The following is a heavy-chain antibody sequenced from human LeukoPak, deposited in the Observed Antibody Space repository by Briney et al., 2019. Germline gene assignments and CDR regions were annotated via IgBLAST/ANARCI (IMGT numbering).Heavy chain of an antibody. CDR2: IKQDGSEK. J-gene: IGHJ4*02. Sequence: GGSLRLSCAASGFTFRSYWMSWVRQAPGKGLERVANIKQDGSEKYYVDSVKGRFTISRDNAKNSLYLQMSSLRAEDTAVYYCARDGYSGSYYDYWGQGTLVAVSS. D-gene: IGHD1-26*01. V-gene: IGHV3-7*04. CDR3: ARDGYSGSYYDY. CDR1: GFTFRSYW.